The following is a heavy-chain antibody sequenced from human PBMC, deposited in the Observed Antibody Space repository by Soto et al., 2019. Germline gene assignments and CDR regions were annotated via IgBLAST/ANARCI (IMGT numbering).Heavy chain of an antibody. CDR3: ARHAYSGYDYYYYYYMDV. Sequence: GESLKISCKGSGYSFTSYWIGWVRQMPGKGLEWMGIIYPGDSDTRYSPSFQGQVTISADKSISTAYLQWSSLKASDTAMYYCARHAYSGYDYYYYYYMDVWGKGTTVTVSS. J-gene: IGHJ6*03. CDR1: GYSFTSYW. V-gene: IGHV5-51*01. D-gene: IGHD5-12*01. CDR2: IYPGDSDT.